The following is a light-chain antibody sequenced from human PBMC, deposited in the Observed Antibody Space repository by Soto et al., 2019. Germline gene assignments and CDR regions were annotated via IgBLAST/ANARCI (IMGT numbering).Light chain of an antibody. V-gene: IGKV3-15*01. CDR2: DAS. CDR3: QQYNNWPRT. CDR1: QSVSSY. Sequence: EIVLTQSPATLSLSPGERATLSCRASQSVSSYLAWYHQKPGQAPRLLIYDASTRATGIPARFSGSGSGTEFTLTINSLQSEDFAVYYCQQYNNWPRTFGQGTKVDI. J-gene: IGKJ1*01.